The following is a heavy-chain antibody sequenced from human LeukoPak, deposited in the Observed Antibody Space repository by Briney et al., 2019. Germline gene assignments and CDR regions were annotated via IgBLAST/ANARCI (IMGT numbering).Heavy chain of an antibody. Sequence: GGSLRLSCLASGFTVSSTYMSWVRPAPGEGLEWVSVTYSGGSTYYADSVKGRCTISRDNSKNTLYLPMNSLRGEDTAVYYCASGIRAFDNWGQGTLVTVSA. V-gene: IGHV3-66*01. CDR1: GFTVSSTY. J-gene: IGHJ4*02. CDR3: ASGIRAFDN. D-gene: IGHD1-26*01. CDR2: TYSGGST.